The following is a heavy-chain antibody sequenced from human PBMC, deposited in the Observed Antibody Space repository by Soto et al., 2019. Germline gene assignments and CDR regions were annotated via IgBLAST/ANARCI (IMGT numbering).Heavy chain of an antibody. CDR3: AKGVRFTTTLHNWFDP. CDR2: IIPNLNMA. V-gene: IGHV1-69*02. Sequence: GASVKVSCKASGGTFGTYTIAWVRQAPGQGLEWMGRIIPNLNMANYAQKFQGRLAISADTSTRTAYMEMSSLTSEDTAVYYCAKGVRFTTTLHNWFDPWGLGTLVTVSS. D-gene: IGHD3-3*01. J-gene: IGHJ5*02. CDR1: GGTFGTYT.